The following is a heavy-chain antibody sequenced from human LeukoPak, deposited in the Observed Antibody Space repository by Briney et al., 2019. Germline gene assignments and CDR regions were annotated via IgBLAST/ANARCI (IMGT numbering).Heavy chain of an antibody. CDR1: GGSISSYY. J-gene: IGHJ4*02. CDR3: ARGAYYDFWSGYLTSYYFDY. Sequence: SETLSLTCTVSGGSISSYYWSWIRQPPGKGLEWIGYIYYSGSTNYNPSLKSRVTISVDTSKNQFSLKLSSVTAADTAVYYCARGAYYDFWSGYLTSYYFDYWGQGTLVTVSS. CDR2: IYYSGST. V-gene: IGHV4-59*12. D-gene: IGHD3-3*01.